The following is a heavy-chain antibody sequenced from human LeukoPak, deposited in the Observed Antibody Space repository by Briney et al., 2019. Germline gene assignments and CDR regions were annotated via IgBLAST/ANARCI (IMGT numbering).Heavy chain of an antibody. CDR1: EFSVGSNY. D-gene: IGHD2-2*01. Sequence: PGGSLRLSCAASEFSVGSNYMTWVRQAPGKGLEWVSAISVSGGSTYYADSVKGRFTISRDNSKNTLYLQMNSLRAEDTAVYYCAKDPYMYCSTTSCYQDYWGQGTLVTVSS. J-gene: IGHJ4*02. V-gene: IGHV3-23*01. CDR2: ISVSGGST. CDR3: AKDPYMYCSTTSCYQDY.